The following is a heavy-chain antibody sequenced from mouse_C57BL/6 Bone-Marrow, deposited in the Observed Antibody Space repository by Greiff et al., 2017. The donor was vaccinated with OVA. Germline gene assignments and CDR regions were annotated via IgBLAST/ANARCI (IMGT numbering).Heavy chain of an antibody. D-gene: IGHD1-1*01. J-gene: IGHJ3*01. CDR1: GYTFTSYW. CDR2: IYPGNGDT. Sequence: VQLQQSGTVLARPGASVKMSCKTSGYTFTSYWMHWVKQRPGQGLEWIGAIYPGNGDTSYNQKFKGKAKLTAVTSASTAYMELSSLTNEDTAVYYCTRFYYYGRSYPWLAYWGQGTLVTVSA. V-gene: IGHV1-5*01. CDR3: TRFYYYGRSYPWLAY.